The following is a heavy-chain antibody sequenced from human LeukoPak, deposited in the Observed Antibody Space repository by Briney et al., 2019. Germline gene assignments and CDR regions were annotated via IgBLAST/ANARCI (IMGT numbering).Heavy chain of an antibody. Sequence: GASVKVSCKASGYTFRSFAISWVRQAPGRGLEWVSGISGSAQNLYHADSVKGRFTISRDNSKNTLYLQMNSLRAEDTAVYYCAKGGDLIDYWGQGTLVTVSS. J-gene: IGHJ4*02. CDR3: AKGGDLIDY. V-gene: IGHV3-23*01. CDR2: ISGSAQNL. CDR1: GYTFRSFA.